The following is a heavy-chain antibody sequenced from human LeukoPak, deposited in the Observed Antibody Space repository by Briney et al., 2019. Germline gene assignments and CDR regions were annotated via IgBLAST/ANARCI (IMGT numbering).Heavy chain of an antibody. Sequence: ASVKVSSKASGYTFTNYGITWVRQAPGQGVEWMGWVSGNNGHTKYAQTLQGRVTITTDTSTNTAYMELRSLRSDDTAVYYCARGHLLSLDYWGQGTLVTVSS. CDR1: GYTFTNYG. V-gene: IGHV1-18*04. CDR3: ARGHLLSLDY. J-gene: IGHJ4*02. CDR2: VSGNNGHT.